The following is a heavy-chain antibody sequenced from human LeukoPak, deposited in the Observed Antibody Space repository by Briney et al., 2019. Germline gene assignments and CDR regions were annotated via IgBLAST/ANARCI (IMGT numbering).Heavy chain of an antibody. V-gene: IGHV3-20*04. CDR1: GFTFDDYG. Sequence: GGSLRLSCAASGFTFDDYGMSLVRQAPGKGLEWVSGINWNGGSTGYADSVKGRFTISRDNAKNSLYLQMNSLRAEDTALYYCARLGYCSGGSCYYYYYMDVWGKGTTVTVSS. CDR3: ARLGYCSGGSCYYYYYMDV. D-gene: IGHD2-15*01. CDR2: INWNGGST. J-gene: IGHJ6*03.